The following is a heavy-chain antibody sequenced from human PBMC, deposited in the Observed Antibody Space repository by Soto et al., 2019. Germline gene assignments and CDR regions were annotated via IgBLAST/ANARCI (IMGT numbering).Heavy chain of an antibody. CDR3: AHSSATAMAEVDY. D-gene: IGHD5-18*01. Sequence: QSTLKESGPTLVKPTQPLTLTCTFSGFSLSTSGVGVAWIRQPPGKALEWLALISWYDDKRYSPSLNSRLTIPKDTSKNPVVLTMTNTDPVDTATYYCAHSSATAMAEVDYWGQGTLVTVSS. J-gene: IGHJ4*02. V-gene: IGHV2-5*01. CDR1: GFSLSTSGVG. CDR2: ISWYDDK.